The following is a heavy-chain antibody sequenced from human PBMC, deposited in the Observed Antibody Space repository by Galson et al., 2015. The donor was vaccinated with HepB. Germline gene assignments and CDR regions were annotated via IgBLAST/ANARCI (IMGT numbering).Heavy chain of an antibody. CDR2: IIPIFGTA. CDR3: ARHRKRGYSRTMDYYYGMDV. V-gene: IGHV1-69*13. CDR1: GGTFSSYA. Sequence: SVKVSCKASGGTFSSYAISWVRQAPGQGLEWMGGIIPIFGTANYAQKFQGRVTITADESTSTAYMELSSLRSEDTAVYYCARHRKRGYSRTMDYYYGMDVWGQGTTVTVSS. D-gene: IGHD5-18*01. J-gene: IGHJ6*02.